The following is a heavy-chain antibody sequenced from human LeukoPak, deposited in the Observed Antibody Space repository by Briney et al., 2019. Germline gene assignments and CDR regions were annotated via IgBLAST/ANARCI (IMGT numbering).Heavy chain of an antibody. Sequence: GASVKVSCKASGYTSTSYDINWVRQATGQGLEWMGWMNPNSGNTGYAQKFQGRVTMTRDTSISTAYMELSRLRSDDTAVYYCATAYYYDSSGPTYYYYMDVWGKGTTVTVSS. V-gene: IGHV1-8*01. CDR1: GYTSTSYD. CDR3: ATAYYYDSSGPTYYYYMDV. D-gene: IGHD3-22*01. J-gene: IGHJ6*03. CDR2: MNPNSGNT.